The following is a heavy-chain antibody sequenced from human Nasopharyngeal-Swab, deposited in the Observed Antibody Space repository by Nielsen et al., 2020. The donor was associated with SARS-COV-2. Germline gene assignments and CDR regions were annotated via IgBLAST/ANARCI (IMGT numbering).Heavy chain of an antibody. CDR1: GASISSYD. D-gene: IGHD3-9*01. CDR3: ARGTIRGYYYYYMDV. CDR2: IYYSGST. Sequence: SETLSLTCTVSGASISSYDWSWIRQPPGKGLEWIGYIYYSGSTNYNPSLKSRVTISVDTSKNQFSLKLSSVTAADTAVYYCARGTIRGYYYYYMDVWGKGTTVTVSS. J-gene: IGHJ6*03. V-gene: IGHV4-59*01.